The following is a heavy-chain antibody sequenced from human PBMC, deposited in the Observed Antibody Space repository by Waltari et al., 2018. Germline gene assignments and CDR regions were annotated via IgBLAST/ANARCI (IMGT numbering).Heavy chain of an antibody. CDR2: INHSGST. Sequence: QVQLQQWGAGLLKPSETLSLTCAVYGGSFSGYYWRWIRQPPGKGLEWIGEINHSGSTNYNPSLKSRVTISVDTSKNQFSLKLSSVTAADTAVYYCARLLGYCSSTSCYTGDYWGQGTLVTVSS. J-gene: IGHJ4*02. V-gene: IGHV4-34*01. CDR3: ARLLGYCSSTSCYTGDY. CDR1: GGSFSGYY. D-gene: IGHD2-2*02.